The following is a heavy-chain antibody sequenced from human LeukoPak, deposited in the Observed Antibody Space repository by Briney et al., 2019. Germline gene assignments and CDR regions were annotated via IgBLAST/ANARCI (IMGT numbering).Heavy chain of an antibody. CDR1: GGSISSGSYY. D-gene: IGHD4-17*01. V-gene: IGHV4-61*02. CDR2: IYTSGST. CDR3: AKGTVTTGRNWFDP. J-gene: IGHJ5*02. Sequence: PSETLSLTCTVSGGSISSGSYYWSWIRQPAGKGLEWIGRIYTSGSTNYNPSLKSRVTISVDTSKNQFSLKLSSVTAADTAVYYCAKGTVTTGRNWFDPWGQGTLVTVSS.